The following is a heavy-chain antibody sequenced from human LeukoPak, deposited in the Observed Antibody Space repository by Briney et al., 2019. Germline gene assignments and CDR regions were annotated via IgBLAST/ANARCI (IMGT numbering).Heavy chain of an antibody. CDR3: GKTDIYFNPIDY. CDR2: IHRAGRT. D-gene: IGHD3-9*01. CDR1: GVSLSSSEW. Sequence: PSETLSLTCAVSGVSLSSSEWWIWVRQPPGQGLEWIGEIHRAGRTRYNPSLKSRVTISMDYSKNRFSLKLTSVTAADTAIYYCGKTDIYFNPIDYWGPGSLVTVSS. V-gene: IGHV4-4*02. J-gene: IGHJ4*02.